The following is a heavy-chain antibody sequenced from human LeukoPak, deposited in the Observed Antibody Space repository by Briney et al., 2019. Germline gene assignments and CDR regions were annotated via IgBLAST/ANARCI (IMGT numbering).Heavy chain of an antibody. D-gene: IGHD4/OR15-4a*01. V-gene: IGHV1-69*06. J-gene: IGHJ5*02. CDR1: GGTFSSYA. CDR3: ARALGSADGWAKFDP. Sequence: GASVKVSCKASGGTFSSYAISWVRQAPGQGLEWMGGIIPIFGTANYAQKFQGRVTITADKSTSTAYMELSSLRSEDTAVYYCARALGSADGWAKFDPWGQGTLVTVSS. CDR2: IIPIFGTA.